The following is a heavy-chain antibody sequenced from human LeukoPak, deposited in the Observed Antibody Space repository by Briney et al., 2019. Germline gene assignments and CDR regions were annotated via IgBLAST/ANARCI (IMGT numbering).Heavy chain of an antibody. J-gene: IGHJ4*02. D-gene: IGHD3-10*02. CDR3: ARESRHLCYDY. CDR1: GFTFSSYE. CDR2: ISSSGSTI. Sequence: GGSLRLSCAASGFTFSSYEMNWVRQAPGKGLEWVSYISSSGSTIYYADSVKGRFTISRDNAKNSLYLQMNSLRAEDTAVYYCARESRHLCYDYWGQGTLVTVSS. V-gene: IGHV3-48*03.